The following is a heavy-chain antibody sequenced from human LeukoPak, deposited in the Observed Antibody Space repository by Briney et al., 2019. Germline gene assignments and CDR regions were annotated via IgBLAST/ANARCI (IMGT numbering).Heavy chain of an antibody. CDR2: IYYSGST. J-gene: IGHJ4*02. CDR1: GGSISSSSYY. Sequence: SETLSLTCTVSGGSISSSSYYWGWIRQPPGKGLEWIGSIYYSGSTYYNPSLKSRVTISVDTSKNQFSLKLSSVTAADTAVYYCASSGKSGSYRILIDYWGQGTLVTVSS. V-gene: IGHV4-39*01. CDR3: ASSGKSGSYRILIDY. D-gene: IGHD3-10*01.